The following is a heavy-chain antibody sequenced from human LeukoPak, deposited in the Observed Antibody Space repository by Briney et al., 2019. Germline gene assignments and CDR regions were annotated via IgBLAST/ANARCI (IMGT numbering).Heavy chain of an antibody. CDR3: ARGGYYDILTGYSFYGMDV. J-gene: IGHJ6*02. D-gene: IGHD3-9*01. CDR1: GFTFSISW. CDR2: ISNDGSNR. Sequence: GGSLRLSCVASGFTFSISWVTWVRQAPGKGLEWVAVISNDGSNRYNADSVKGRFTISRDNSKKTLYLQMNSLRAEDSAVYYCARGGYYDILTGYSFYGMDVWGQGTTVTVSS. V-gene: IGHV3-33*08.